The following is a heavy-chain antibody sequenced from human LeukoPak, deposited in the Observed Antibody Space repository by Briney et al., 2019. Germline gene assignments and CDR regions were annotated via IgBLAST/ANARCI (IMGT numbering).Heavy chain of an antibody. V-gene: IGHV3-23*01. CDR1: GVTFSSYV. J-gene: IGHJ3*01. Sequence: PGGSPRLSCEASGVTFSSYVMSWVRQAPGKGPEWVSGISGSGGGTYYADFVKGRFAISRDNSKNTLYLQMNSLRAEDSALYYCVQEGPRGLAFDVWGQGTRVTVSS. CDR3: VQEGPRGLAFDV. CDR2: ISGSGGGT.